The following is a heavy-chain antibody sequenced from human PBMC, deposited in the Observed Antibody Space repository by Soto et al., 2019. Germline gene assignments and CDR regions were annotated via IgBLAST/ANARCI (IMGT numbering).Heavy chain of an antibody. CDR1: GFTFSSYA. CDR2: ISGSGGST. CDR3: EKDRPYYDILTVGWFDP. D-gene: IGHD3-9*01. Sequence: EVQLLESGGGLVQPGGSLRLSCSASGFTFSSYAMSWVRQSPGKGLEWVSAISGSGGSTDYADSVKGRFTISRDNSKNTLYLQMNSLRAEDTAVYYCEKDRPYYDILTVGWFDPWGQGTLVTVSS. V-gene: IGHV3-23*01. J-gene: IGHJ5*02.